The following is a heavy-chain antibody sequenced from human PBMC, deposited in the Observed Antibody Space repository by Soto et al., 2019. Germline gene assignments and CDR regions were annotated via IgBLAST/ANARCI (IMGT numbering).Heavy chain of an antibody. CDR3: ARGRYCSGGSCTKGPNWFDP. D-gene: IGHD2-15*01. J-gene: IGHJ5*02. CDR2: IYDSGIT. V-gene: IGHV4-31*03. CDR1: GGSISSGGFH. Sequence: PSETLSLTCTVSGGSISSGGFHWSWIRQHPGKGLEWIGYIYDSGITYNNPSLKSRVTISVDTSKNQFSLKLSSVTAADTAVYYCARGRYCSGGSCTKGPNWFDPWGQGTLVTVSS.